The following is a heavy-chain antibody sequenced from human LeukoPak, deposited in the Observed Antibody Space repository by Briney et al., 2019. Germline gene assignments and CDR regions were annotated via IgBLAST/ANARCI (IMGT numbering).Heavy chain of an antibody. CDR1: GGSISSGSYY. V-gene: IGHV4-61*02. CDR3: ARGRDCSGGGCFAYYYYYMDV. D-gene: IGHD2-15*01. J-gene: IGHJ6*03. Sequence: PSQTLSLTCTVSGGSISSGSYYWSWIRQPAGKGLEWIGRIYTSGSTNYNPSLKSRVTISVDTSKNQFSLKLSSVTAADTAVYYCARGRDCSGGGCFAYYYYYMDVWGKGTTVTVSS. CDR2: IYTSGST.